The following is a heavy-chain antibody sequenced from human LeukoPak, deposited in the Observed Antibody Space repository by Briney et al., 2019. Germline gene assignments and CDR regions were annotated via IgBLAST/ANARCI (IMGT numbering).Heavy chain of an antibody. Sequence: GGSLRLSCAASGFIFSSYGMSWLRQAPGKGLEWVSSIAGSGYSTNYADSVKGRFTIYRDYSKSTLYLQMNRLRDDDTAIYCCARGGAYGSGSYLADWGQGILVTVSS. CDR1: GFIFSSYG. CDR2: IAGSGYST. J-gene: IGHJ4*02. D-gene: IGHD3-10*01. V-gene: IGHV3-23*01. CDR3: ARGGAYGSGSYLAD.